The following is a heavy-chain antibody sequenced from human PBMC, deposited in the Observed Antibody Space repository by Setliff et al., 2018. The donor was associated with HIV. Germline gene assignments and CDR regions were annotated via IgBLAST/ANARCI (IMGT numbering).Heavy chain of an antibody. Sequence: SNAVHWVRQAPGQRLEWMGWINAGNGNSKYSEEFQGRVTMTRDTSTSTVYMELSSLRSEDTAVYYCARVRYCSGGSCYGGEYWFDPWGQGTLVTVSS. CDR2: INAGNGNS. V-gene: IGHV1-3*03. D-gene: IGHD2-15*01. CDR1: SNA. CDR3: ARVRYCSGGSCYGGEYWFDP. J-gene: IGHJ5*02.